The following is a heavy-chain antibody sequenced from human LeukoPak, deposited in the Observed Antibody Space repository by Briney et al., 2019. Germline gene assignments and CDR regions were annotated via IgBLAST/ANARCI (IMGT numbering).Heavy chain of an antibody. V-gene: IGHV3-23*01. CDR1: GFTFSNYG. CDR2: ISGSGGTT. Sequence: GGSLRLSCAASGFTFSNYGMNWVRQAPGKGLEWVSAISGSGGTTYYADSVKGRFTISRDNSKNTVHLQMNNLRAEDTAMYFCARRLYIVRGAFDIWGQGTMVTVSS. CDR3: ARRLYIVRGAFDI. D-gene: IGHD2/OR15-2a*01. J-gene: IGHJ3*02.